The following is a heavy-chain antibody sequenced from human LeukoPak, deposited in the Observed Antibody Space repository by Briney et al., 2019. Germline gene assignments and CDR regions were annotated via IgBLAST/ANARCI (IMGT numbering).Heavy chain of an antibody. D-gene: IGHD2-2*01. Sequence: GGSLRLSCAASGFTFSSYGMHCVRQAPGTGLEWGAFIRYDGSNKYYADSVKGRFTISRDNSKNTLYLQMNSLRAEDTAVYYCAKDPIGYCSSTSCSHPNWFDPWGQGTLVTVSS. CDR1: GFTFSSYG. CDR3: AKDPIGYCSSTSCSHPNWFDP. J-gene: IGHJ5*02. CDR2: IRYDGSNK. V-gene: IGHV3-30*02.